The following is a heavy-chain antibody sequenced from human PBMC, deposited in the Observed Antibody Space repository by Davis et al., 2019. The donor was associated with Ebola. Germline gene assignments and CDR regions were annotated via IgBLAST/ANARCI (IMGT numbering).Heavy chain of an antibody. D-gene: IGHD4/OR15-4a*01. CDR3: ARGRGAAYYYYGMDV. J-gene: IGHJ6*02. CDR2: IYYSGST. V-gene: IGHV4-59*12. Sequence: MPSETLSLTCAVYGGSFSSYYWSWIRQPPGKGLEWIGYIYYSGSTNYNPSLKSRVTISVDTSKNQFSLKLSSVTAADTAVYYCARGRGAAYYYYGMDVWGQGTTVTVSS. CDR1: GGSFSSYY.